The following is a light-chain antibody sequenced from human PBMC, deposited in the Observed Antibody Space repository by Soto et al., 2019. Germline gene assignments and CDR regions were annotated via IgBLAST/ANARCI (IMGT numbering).Light chain of an antibody. CDR3: QSFDSGLSGSGV. CDR2: DNN. CDR1: SSNIGAGYD. J-gene: IGLJ2*01. V-gene: IGLV1-40*01. Sequence: QSVLTQPPSVSGAPGQRVTISCTGSSSNIGAGYDVHWYQQLPGTAPKLLIYDNNNRPSGVPDRFSGSKSGTSASLAITGLQAEDEADYYCQSFDSGLSGSGVFGGGTKVTVL.